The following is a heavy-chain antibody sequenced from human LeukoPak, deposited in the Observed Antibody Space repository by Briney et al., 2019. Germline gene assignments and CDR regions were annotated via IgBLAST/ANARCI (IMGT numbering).Heavy chain of an antibody. V-gene: IGHV1-69*01. CDR2: IIPIFGTA. D-gene: IGHD6-19*01. CDR3: ARGVAGPNPWYYMDV. CDR1: VGTFSRYA. Sequence: SVKVSCKASVGTFSRYAISWVRQAPGQGLEWMGGIIPIFGTANYAQKFQGRVTITADESTSTAYMELSSLRPEDTAVSYCARGVAGPNPWYYMDVWGKGTTVTVSS. J-gene: IGHJ6*03.